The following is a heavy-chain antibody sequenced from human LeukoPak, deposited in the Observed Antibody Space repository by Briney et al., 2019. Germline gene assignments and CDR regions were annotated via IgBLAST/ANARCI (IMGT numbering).Heavy chain of an antibody. V-gene: IGHV5-51*01. CDR2: IYPGDTDT. CDR1: GYSFNSYW. Sequence: AASLKISCKGSGYSFNSYWIGLVRQIPGKGLEWVGIIYPGDTDTRYSPSVQGQVTIPADKSISTAYLQWSSLKASDTAMYYCARLGYSSSWPDYWGQGTLVTVSS. D-gene: IGHD6-13*01. J-gene: IGHJ4*02. CDR3: ARLGYSSSWPDY.